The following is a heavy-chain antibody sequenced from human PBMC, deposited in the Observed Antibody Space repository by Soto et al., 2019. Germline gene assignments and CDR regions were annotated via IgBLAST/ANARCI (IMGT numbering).Heavy chain of an antibody. V-gene: IGHV3-48*02. J-gene: IGHJ4*02. D-gene: IGHD3-22*01. CDR2: ISSSSSTI. Sequence: GGSLRLSCAASGFTFSSYNMNWVRQAPGKGLEWVSYISSSSSTIYYADSVKGRSTISRDNAKNSLYLQMNSLRDEDTAVYYCARDLPYYYDSSGYYPYFDYWGQGTLVTVSS. CDR3: ARDLPYYYDSSGYYPYFDY. CDR1: GFTFSSYN.